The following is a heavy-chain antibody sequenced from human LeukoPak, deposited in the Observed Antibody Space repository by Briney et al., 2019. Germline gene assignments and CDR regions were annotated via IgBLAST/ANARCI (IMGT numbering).Heavy chain of an antibody. J-gene: IGHJ4*02. CDR3: ATGPRYFDWNKYLLGY. CDR1: GYTLTELS. D-gene: IGHD3-9*01. Sequence: ASVKVSCKVSGYTLTELSMHWVRQAPGKGLEWMGGFDPEDGETIYAQKFQGRVTMTEDTSTDTAYMELSSLRSEDTAVYYCATGPRYFDWNKYLLGYWGQGTLVTVSS. CDR2: FDPEDGET. V-gene: IGHV1-24*01.